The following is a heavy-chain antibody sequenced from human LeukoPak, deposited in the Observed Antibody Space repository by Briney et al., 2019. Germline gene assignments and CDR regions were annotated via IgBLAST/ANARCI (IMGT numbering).Heavy chain of an antibody. D-gene: IGHD2-2*01. Sequence: GGSLRLSCAASGFTFSSYAMIWLRQAPGKGLEWVSAISGSGGSTYYADSVKGRFTISRDNSKNTLYLQMNSLRAEDTAVYYCATGRTIVVVPAARPDYWGQGTLVTVSS. CDR3: ATGRTIVVVPAARPDY. J-gene: IGHJ4*02. CDR2: ISGSGGST. V-gene: IGHV3-23*01. CDR1: GFTFSSYA.